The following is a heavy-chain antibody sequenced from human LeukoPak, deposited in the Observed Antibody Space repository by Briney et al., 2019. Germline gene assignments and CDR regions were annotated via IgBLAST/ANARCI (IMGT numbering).Heavy chain of an antibody. CDR2: VYYSGST. J-gene: IGHJ4*01. D-gene: IGHD2-8*01. Sequence: SETLSLSCSVSGGSMTGTTYYWAWVRQPPGKGLEWIGSVYYSGSTSYSPSLKSRVTISVDTSKNQFSLRLSSVTAADTAVYYCASNVSAGYFDYWGHGALVTVSS. CDR1: GGSMTGTTYY. V-gene: IGHV4-39*01. CDR3: ASNVSAGYFDY.